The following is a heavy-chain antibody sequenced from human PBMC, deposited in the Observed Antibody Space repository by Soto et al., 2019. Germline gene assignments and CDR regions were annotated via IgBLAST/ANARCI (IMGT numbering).Heavy chain of an antibody. J-gene: IGHJ5*02. CDR2: VHSRGST. CDR1: GGSIRSNSYF. Sequence: SETLSLTCSVSGGSIRSNSYFWDWIRQSPGKGLEWIGSVHSRGSTYYNPSLKSRVTISVDTSKNQFSLKLTSVTAADRAVYYCARRGPNNSYGYDHRLDPWGQGTLVTVSS. D-gene: IGHD5-18*01. V-gene: IGHV4-39*01. CDR3: ARRGPNNSYGYDHRLDP.